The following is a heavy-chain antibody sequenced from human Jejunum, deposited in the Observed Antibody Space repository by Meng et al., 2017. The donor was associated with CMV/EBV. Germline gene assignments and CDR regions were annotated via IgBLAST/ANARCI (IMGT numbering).Heavy chain of an antibody. CDR2: ISPDNTHT. CDR1: AFLFNNQA. CDR3: ARGSVGYYGMDV. V-gene: IGHV3-21*01. D-gene: IGHD6-19*01. Sequence: SAFLFNNQAMNWVRPAPGKGLEWVSAISPDNTHTWYVDSVRGRFTISRDNAKNSLYLEMSGLRAEDTAASFCARGSVGYYGMDVWGQGTKVTVSS. J-gene: IGHJ6*02.